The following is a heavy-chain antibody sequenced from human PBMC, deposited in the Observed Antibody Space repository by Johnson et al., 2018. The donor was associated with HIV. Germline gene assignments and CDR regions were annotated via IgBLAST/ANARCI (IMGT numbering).Heavy chain of an antibody. J-gene: IGHJ3*01. Sequence: EQLVESGGDLVQPGGSLRLSCAASGFTFSGSAMHWVRQASGKGLEWVGRIRGRANTYATAYAASLKGSFTISRDNSKNTLYLQMNSLRAEDTAVYYCARKQWLEIPSDARDVWGQGTMVTVSS. V-gene: IGHV3-73*01. D-gene: IGHD6-19*01. CDR2: IRGRANTYAT. CDR3: ARKQWLEIPSDARDV. CDR1: GFTFSGSA.